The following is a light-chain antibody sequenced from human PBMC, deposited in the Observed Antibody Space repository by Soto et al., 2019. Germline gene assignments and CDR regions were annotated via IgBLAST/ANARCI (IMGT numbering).Light chain of an antibody. CDR3: QQYYQWSPYT. Sequence: EIVMTQSPATLSVSPGERVTLSCRASQSVGNRLAWYQQRPGQAPRLLIYSISTRASAVPGRFSGSGSGAEFTLTISSLQSEDFGVYYCQQYYQWSPYTFGQGTKLEI. V-gene: IGKV3-15*01. J-gene: IGKJ2*01. CDR1: QSVGNR. CDR2: SIS.